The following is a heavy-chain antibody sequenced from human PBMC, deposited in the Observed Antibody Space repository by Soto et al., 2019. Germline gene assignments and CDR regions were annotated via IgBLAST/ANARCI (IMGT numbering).Heavy chain of an antibody. V-gene: IGHV4-38-2*01. CDR1: GYSISSGYY. Sequence: SETLSLTCAVSGYSISSGYYWGWIRQPPGKGLEWIGSIYHSGSTYYNPSLKSRVTISVDTSKNQFSLKLSSVTAADTAVYYCARVREWVTTVTTYYFDYWGQGTLVTV. J-gene: IGHJ4*02. D-gene: IGHD4-17*01. CDR3: ARVREWVTTVTTYYFDY. CDR2: IYHSGST.